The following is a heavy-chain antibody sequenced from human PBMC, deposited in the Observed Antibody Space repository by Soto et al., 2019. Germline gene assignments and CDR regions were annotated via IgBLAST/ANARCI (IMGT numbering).Heavy chain of an antibody. CDR3: ARGEYYYDSSGYYYYFDY. Sequence: QLQLQESGQGLVRPSETLSLTCTVSGGSISSSSYYWGWIRQPPGRGLEWIGSIYYSGSTYYNPSLKSRVTISVDTSKNQFSLKLSSVTAADTAVYYCARGEYYYDSSGYYYYFDYWGQGTLVTVSS. V-gene: IGHV4-39*01. D-gene: IGHD3-22*01. CDR2: IYYSGST. CDR1: GGSISSSSYY. J-gene: IGHJ4*02.